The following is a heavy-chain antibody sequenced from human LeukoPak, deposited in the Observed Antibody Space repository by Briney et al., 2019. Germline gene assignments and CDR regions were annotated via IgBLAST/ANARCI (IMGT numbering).Heavy chain of an antibody. V-gene: IGHV1-69*05. J-gene: IGHJ3*02. CDR2: IIPIFGTA. CDR1: GGTFSSYA. CDR3: ARGVAPEDAFDI. Sequence: ASVKVSCKASGGTFSSYAISWVRQAPGQGLEWTGGIIPIFGTANYAQKFQGRVTMTRDTSTSTVYMELSSLRSEDTAVYYCARGVAPEDAFDIWGQGTMVTVSS.